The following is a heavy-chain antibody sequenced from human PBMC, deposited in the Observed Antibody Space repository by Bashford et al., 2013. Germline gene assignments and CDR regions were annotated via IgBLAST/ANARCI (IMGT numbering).Heavy chain of an antibody. CDR1: GYSIDNGYY. Sequence: PSETLSLNCIVSGYSIDNGYYWGWVRQPPGKALEWIGSIYHSGKTYYNSSLHSRLTISVDTSKNHFSLRLTSVTAADTAVYFCVAMGYDTSDHYANYWGRGTLVTVSS. J-gene: IGHJ4*02. D-gene: IGHD3-22*01. CDR3: VAMGYDTSDHYANY. CDR2: IYHSGKT. V-gene: IGHV4-38-2*02.